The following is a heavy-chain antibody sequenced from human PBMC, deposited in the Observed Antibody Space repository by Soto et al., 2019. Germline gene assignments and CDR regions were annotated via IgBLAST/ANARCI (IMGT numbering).Heavy chain of an antibody. D-gene: IGHD4-17*01. CDR3: ARGAYGDY. CDR2: ISAHNGNT. Sequence: QVHLVQSGAEVKKPGASVKVSCKGSGYAFTTYGITWVRQAPGQGLEWMGWISAHNGNTTYAQKLQGRVTVTRDTSTSTAYMELRSLRSAVTGVYYCARGAYGDYWGQGALVQVSS. CDR1: GYAFTTYG. V-gene: IGHV1-18*01. J-gene: IGHJ4*02.